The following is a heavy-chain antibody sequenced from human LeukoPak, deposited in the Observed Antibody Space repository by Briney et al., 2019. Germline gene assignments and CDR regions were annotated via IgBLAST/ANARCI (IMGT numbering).Heavy chain of an antibody. CDR1: GSTFSSYW. CDR3: ARDDSGPDY. D-gene: IGHD6-19*01. V-gene: IGHV3-7*01. CDR2: IKQDGSEK. J-gene: IGHJ4*02. Sequence: GGSLRLSCAASGSTFSSYWMSWVRQAPGKGLEWVANIKQDGSEKYYVDSVKGRFTISRDNAKNTLYLQMNSLRVEDTAVYYCARDDSGPDYWGQGTLVTVSS.